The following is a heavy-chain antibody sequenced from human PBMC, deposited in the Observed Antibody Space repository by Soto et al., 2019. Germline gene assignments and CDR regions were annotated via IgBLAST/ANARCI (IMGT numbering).Heavy chain of an antibody. V-gene: IGHV5-51*01. D-gene: IGHD6-19*01. CDR1: GYSFTIYW. J-gene: IGHJ4*02. Sequence: GESLKISCKGSGYSFTIYWIGWVRQMPGKGLERMGINYPGDSDTRYSPSFQGQVTISADKSITTTYLQWSSLKASDTAIYYCARLFDTSGWYDYWGQGTLVTVSS. CDR3: ARLFDTSGWYDY. CDR2: NYPGDSDT.